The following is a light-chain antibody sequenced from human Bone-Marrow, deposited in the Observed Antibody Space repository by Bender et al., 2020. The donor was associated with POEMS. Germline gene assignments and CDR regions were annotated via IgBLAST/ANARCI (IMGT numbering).Light chain of an antibody. Sequence: SNVLTQPPSVSVAPGKTAKIPCDGDRIRNNGVQWYRQRPGQAPVVVISDDTDRPSGLPDRFSGSKSGTSASLAISDIQSEDEADYYCSSWDDSLSGWVFGGGTKLTVL. CDR1: RIRNNG. J-gene: IGLJ3*02. V-gene: IGLV3-21*01. CDR3: SSWDDSLSGWV. CDR2: DDT.